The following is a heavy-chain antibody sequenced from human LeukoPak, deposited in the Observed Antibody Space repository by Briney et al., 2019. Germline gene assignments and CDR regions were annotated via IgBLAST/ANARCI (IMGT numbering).Heavy chain of an antibody. J-gene: IGHJ6*03. Sequence: GGSLRLSCAASGFAFSNFAMSWSGQAPGKGLGWVSAMSGSGYYTYYVESVKGRFTISRDNSKNTLYLHMNSLRADDTAVYYCAKMEGQRLYDYCMDVWGRGTTVTVSS. D-gene: IGHD3-3*01. CDR3: AKMEGQRLYDYCMDV. CDR2: MSGSGYYT. CDR1: GFAFSNFA. V-gene: IGHV3-23*01.